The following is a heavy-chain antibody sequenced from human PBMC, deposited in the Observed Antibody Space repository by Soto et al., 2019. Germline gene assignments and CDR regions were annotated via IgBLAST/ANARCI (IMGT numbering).Heavy chain of an antibody. CDR3: ARDASIAAAGPRWFDP. V-gene: IGHV3-21*01. J-gene: IGHJ5*02. CDR2: ISSSSSYI. CDR1: GFTFSSYS. Sequence: GGSLRLSCAASGFTFSSYSMNWVRQAPGKGLEWVSSISSSSSYIYYADSVKGRFTISRDNAKNSLYLQMNSLRAEDTAVYYCARDASIAAAGPRWFDPWGQGTLVTVSS. D-gene: IGHD6-13*01.